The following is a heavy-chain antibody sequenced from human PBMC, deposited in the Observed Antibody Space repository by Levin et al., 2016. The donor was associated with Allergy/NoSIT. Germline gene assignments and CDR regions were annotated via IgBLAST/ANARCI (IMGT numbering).Heavy chain of an antibody. V-gene: IGHV4-59*05. D-gene: IGHD4-17*01. CDR1: GGSISSYY. J-gene: IGHJ4*02. CDR2: IYYSGST. CDR3: ARVYGDYGRARFDY. Sequence: SETLSLTCTVSGGSISSYYWSWIRQPAGKGLEWIGSIYYSGSTYYNPSLKSRVTISVDTSKNQFSLKLSSVTAADTAVYYCARVYGDYGRARFDYWGQGTLVTVSS.